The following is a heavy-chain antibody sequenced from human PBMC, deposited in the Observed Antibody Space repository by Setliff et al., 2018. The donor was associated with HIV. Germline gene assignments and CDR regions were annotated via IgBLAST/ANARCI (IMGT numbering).Heavy chain of an antibody. CDR1: RDSIRNGAYY. Sequence: LSLTCTVSRDSIRNGAYYWAWIRQSPGKGLEWIGYIYYTGDTYYRSSLESRVTISVDMSNNQFSLRLKSVTAADTAVYFCAQMSISASVYFDYWGRGTLVTVSS. CDR3: AQMSISASVYFDY. D-gene: IGHD2-21*01. CDR2: IYYTGDT. J-gene: IGHJ4*02. V-gene: IGHV4-30-4*08.